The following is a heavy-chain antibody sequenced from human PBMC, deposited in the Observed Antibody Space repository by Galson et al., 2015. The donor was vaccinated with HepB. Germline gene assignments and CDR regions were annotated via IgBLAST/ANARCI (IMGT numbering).Heavy chain of an antibody. CDR3: ARGAGYTYGYCYVDYYYYMDV. CDR2: IWYDGSKK. Sequence: SLRLSCAASGFTFKNYGFHWARQAPGKGLEWVAVIWYDGSKKYYADSVKGRLTISRDNSKNTVYVQMNSLRAEDTGVYFCARGAGYTYGYCYVDYYYYMDVWGKGTSVTVSS. D-gene: IGHD5-18*01. CDR1: GFTFKNYG. J-gene: IGHJ6*03. V-gene: IGHV3-33*01.